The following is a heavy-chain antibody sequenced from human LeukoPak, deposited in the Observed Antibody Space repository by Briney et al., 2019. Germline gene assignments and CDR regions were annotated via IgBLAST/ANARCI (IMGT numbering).Heavy chain of an antibody. CDR3: AREYSSSWPFDY. CDR1: GGSISSYY. V-gene: IGHV4-59*12. Sequence: SETLSLTCTVSGGSISSYYWSWIRQPPGKGLEWIGYIYYSGSTNYNPSPKSRVTISVDTSKNQFSLKLSSVTAADTAVYYCAREYSSSWPFDYWGQGTLVTVSS. CDR2: IYYSGST. J-gene: IGHJ4*02. D-gene: IGHD6-13*01.